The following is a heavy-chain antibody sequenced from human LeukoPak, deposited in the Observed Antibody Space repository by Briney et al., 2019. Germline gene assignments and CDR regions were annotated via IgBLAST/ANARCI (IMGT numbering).Heavy chain of an antibody. CDR1: SGSINGYY. V-gene: IGHV4-59*01. D-gene: IGHD6-19*01. CDR3: ARDGRAGSLFAY. CDR2: TSYSGST. Sequence: SETLSLTCTVSSGSINGYYWSWIRQPPGKGLEWVGYTSYSGSTNYNPSLKSRVTISVDTSKNQFSLKLSSVTAADTAIYYCARDGRAGSLFAYWGQGTLVTVSS. J-gene: IGHJ4*02.